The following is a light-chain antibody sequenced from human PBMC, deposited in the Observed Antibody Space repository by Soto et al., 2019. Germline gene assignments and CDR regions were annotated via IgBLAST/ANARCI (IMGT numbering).Light chain of an antibody. V-gene: IGLV3-21*04. CDR1: NIGSKS. Sequence: SYELTQPPSVSVAPGKTARITCGGNNIGSKSVHWYQKKPGQAPVLVIYYDSDRPSGTPEGFSGSNSGNTATLTISRVEAGDEAVYYCQVWDSSSDHVVFGGGTKLTVL. CDR3: QVWDSSSDHVV. CDR2: YDS. J-gene: IGLJ2*01.